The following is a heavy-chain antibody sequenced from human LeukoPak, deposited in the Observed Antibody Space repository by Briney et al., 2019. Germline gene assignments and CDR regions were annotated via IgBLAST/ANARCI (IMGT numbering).Heavy chain of an antibody. CDR1: GYSFTNYW. Sequence: GESLKISCKGSGYSFTNYWIGWVRQMPGKGLEWMGILYPGGSDTRYSPSFQGQVTLSADKSTSTAYLQWSSLKASDTAMYYCARLEHGGNSWALPNYWGQGTLVTVSS. CDR2: LYPGGSDT. V-gene: IGHV5-51*01. CDR3: ARLEHGGNSWALPNY. J-gene: IGHJ4*02. D-gene: IGHD4-23*01.